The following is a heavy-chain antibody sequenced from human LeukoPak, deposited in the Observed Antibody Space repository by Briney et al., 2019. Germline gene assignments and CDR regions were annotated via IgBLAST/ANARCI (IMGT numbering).Heavy chain of an antibody. CDR2: IKQDGSKK. CDR1: GFRFSDYW. Sequence: GGSLRLSCAASGFRFSDYWMNWIRQAPGKGLEWVANIKQDGSKKSYVDSVKGRFTISRDNAKNSLYLQMNSLRAEDTAIYYCTRVGYIDEGIDYWGQGTLVTVSS. CDR3: TRVGYIDEGIDY. J-gene: IGHJ4*02. V-gene: IGHV3-7*04. D-gene: IGHD5-24*01.